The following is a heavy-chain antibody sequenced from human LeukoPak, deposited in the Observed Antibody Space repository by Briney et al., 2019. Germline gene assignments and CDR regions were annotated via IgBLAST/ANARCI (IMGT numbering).Heavy chain of an antibody. J-gene: IGHJ6*02. D-gene: IGHD5-24*01. CDR1: GFTFSIYR. CDR2: IKEDGSVK. CDR3: ARRWKLSLDV. V-gene: IGHV3-7*01. Sequence: GGSLRLSCAASGFTFSIYRMTWVRQAPGKGLEWVANIKEDGSVKYYVDSVKGRFTISRDNAKKSLYLQMNNLRGEDTAVYFCARRWKLSLDVWGQGTTVTVSS.